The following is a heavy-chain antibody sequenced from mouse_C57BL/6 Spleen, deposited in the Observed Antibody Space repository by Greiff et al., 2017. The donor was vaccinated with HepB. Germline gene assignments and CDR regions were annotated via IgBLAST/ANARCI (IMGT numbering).Heavy chain of an antibody. J-gene: IGHJ3*01. CDR1: GYTFTSYW. Sequence: QVQLQQPGAELVKPGASVKLSCKASGYTFTSYWMHWVKQRPGQGLEWIGMIHPNSGSTNYNEKFKSKATLTVDKSSSTAYMQLSSLTSEDSAVYYCAPIYYDDDEFAYGGQGTRVTVSA. CDR2: IHPNSGST. CDR3: APIYYDDDEFAY. D-gene: IGHD2-4*01. V-gene: IGHV1-64*01.